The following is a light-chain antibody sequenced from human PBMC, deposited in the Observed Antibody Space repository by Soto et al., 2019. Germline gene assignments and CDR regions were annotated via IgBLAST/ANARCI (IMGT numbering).Light chain of an antibody. V-gene: IGLV2-14*03. CDR1: SSDVGGYNY. CDR2: DVS. J-gene: IGLJ2*01. CDR3: SSYTGSTTLVI. Sequence: QSALTQPASVSGSPGQSITISCTGTSSDVGGYNYVSWYQQHPGKAPKLMIYDVSNRPSGVSNRFSGSRSGNTASLIISGLQAEDEAHYYCSSYTGSTTLVIFGGGTKLTVL.